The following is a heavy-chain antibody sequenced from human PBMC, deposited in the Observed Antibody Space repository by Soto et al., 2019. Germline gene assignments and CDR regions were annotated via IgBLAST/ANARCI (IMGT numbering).Heavy chain of an antibody. D-gene: IGHD2-2*01. V-gene: IGHV3-48*01. CDR2: ISSSSSTI. CDR3: ARTVPAAKYYYYYYYMDV. J-gene: IGHJ6*03. CDR1: GFTFSSYS. Sequence: EVQLVESGGGLVQPGGSLRLSCAASGFTFSSYSMNWVRQAPGKGLEWVSYISSSSSTIYYADSVKGRFTISRDNAKNSRYLQMNSLRAEDTAVYYCARTVPAAKYYYYYYYMDVWGKGTTVTVSS.